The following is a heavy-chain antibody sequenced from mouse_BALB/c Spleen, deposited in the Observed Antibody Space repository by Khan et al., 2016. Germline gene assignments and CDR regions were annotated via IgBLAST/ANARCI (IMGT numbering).Heavy chain of an antibody. Sequence: QVQLKQSGPGLVAPSQSLSITCTVSGFSLISYGVHWVRQPPGKGLEWLVVIWSDGSTTYNSALKSRLSISKDNSKSQVLLKMNSLQSDDTAMYYWARMGYYYVMDYWGQGTSVTVSS. V-gene: IGHV2-6*02. CDR2: IWSDGST. CDR3: ARMGYYYVMDY. CDR1: GFSLISYG. J-gene: IGHJ4*01. D-gene: IGHD4-1*01.